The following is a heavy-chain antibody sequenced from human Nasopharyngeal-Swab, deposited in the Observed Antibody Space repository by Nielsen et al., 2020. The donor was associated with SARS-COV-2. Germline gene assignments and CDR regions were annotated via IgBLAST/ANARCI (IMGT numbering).Heavy chain of an antibody. V-gene: IGHV3-13*01. CDR3: AREGAVLCSGGSCPDAFDI. CDR1: GFTFSSYD. J-gene: IGHJ3*02. CDR2: IGTAGDT. Sequence: GGSLRLSCAASGFTFSSYDMHWVRQAPGKGLEWFSAIGTAGDTYYPGSVKGRFTISRENAKNSLYLQMNSLRAGDTAVYYCAREGAVLCSGGSCPDAFDIWGQGTMVTVSS. D-gene: IGHD2-15*01.